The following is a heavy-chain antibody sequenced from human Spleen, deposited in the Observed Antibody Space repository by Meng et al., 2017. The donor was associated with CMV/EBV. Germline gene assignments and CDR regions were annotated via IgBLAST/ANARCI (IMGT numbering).Heavy chain of an antibody. D-gene: IGHD1-1*01. J-gene: IGHJ4*02. CDR2: MNPNSGNT. Sequence: ASVKVSCKASGYTFTSYDINWVRQATGQGLEWMGWMNPNSGNTGYAQKFQGRVTITRNTSISTAYMELSSLRSEDTAVYYCARAGWNAHNIDSWGQGTLVTVSS. CDR1: GYTFTSYD. V-gene: IGHV1-8*03. CDR3: ARAGWNAHNIDS.